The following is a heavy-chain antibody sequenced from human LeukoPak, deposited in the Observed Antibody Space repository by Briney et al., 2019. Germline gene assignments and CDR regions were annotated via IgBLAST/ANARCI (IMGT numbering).Heavy chain of an antibody. V-gene: IGHV4-4*07. CDR3: ARGPRTRYFDY. D-gene: IGHD1-14*01. Sequence: MSSETLSLTCTVSGGSISSYYWSWIRQPAGKGLEWIGRIYTSGSTKYNPSLKSRVTISVDRSKNQFSLKLSSVTAADTAVYYCARGPRTRYFDYWGQGTLVTVSS. CDR1: GGSISSYY. CDR2: IYTSGST. J-gene: IGHJ4*02.